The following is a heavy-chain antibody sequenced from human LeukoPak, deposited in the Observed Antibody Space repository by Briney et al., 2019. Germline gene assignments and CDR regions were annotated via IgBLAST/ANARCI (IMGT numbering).Heavy chain of an antibody. Sequence: PSETLSLTCAVYGGSFSGYYWSWIRQPPGKGLEWIGYIYYSGSTYYNPSLKSRVTISVDTSKNQFSLKLSSVTAADTAVYYCARGTTLMKDIVVVPAALDPWGQGTLVTVSS. CDR3: ARGTTLMKDIVVVPAALDP. J-gene: IGHJ5*02. CDR2: IYYSGST. D-gene: IGHD2-2*01. CDR1: GGSFSGYY. V-gene: IGHV4-30-4*01.